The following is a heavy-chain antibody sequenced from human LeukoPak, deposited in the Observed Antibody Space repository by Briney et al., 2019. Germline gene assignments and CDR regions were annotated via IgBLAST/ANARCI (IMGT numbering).Heavy chain of an antibody. V-gene: IGHV3-74*01. Sequence: GGSLRLSCAASGFTFSSYWMHWVRQAPGKGLVWVSRINSDGSSTSYADSVKGRFTISRDNAMNTLYLQMNSLRAEDTAVYYCATGITGTFGNRDYWGQGTLVTVSS. CDR2: INSDGSST. CDR1: GFTFSSYW. CDR3: ATGITGTFGNRDY. D-gene: IGHD1-7*01. J-gene: IGHJ4*02.